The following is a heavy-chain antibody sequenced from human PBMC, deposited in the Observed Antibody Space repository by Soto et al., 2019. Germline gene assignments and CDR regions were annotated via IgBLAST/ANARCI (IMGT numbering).Heavy chain of an antibody. D-gene: IGHD2-8*01. CDR1: GGSISRGDYY. CDR3: ARGLRSNWFDP. CDR2: IYYSGST. J-gene: IGHJ5*02. Sequence: LSLTCPVSGGSISRGDYYWSWIRQPPGKGLEWIGYIYYSGSTYYNPSLKSRVTISVDTSKNQFSLKLSSVTAADTAVYYCARGLRSNWFDPWGQGTLVTVSS. V-gene: IGHV4-30-4*01.